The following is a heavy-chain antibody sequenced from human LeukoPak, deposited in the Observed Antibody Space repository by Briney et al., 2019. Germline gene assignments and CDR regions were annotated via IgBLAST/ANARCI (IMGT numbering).Heavy chain of an antibody. CDR1: GFTFSSYW. Sequence: GGSLTLSCAASGFTFSSYWLSWVRQAQGPGLEREANIKKDGSEKYYVDPVKGRLTISRENAKKSLYLQMNSLRAEDTAVYYCARDLAAGYGGNRIDYWGQGTLVIVSS. V-gene: IGHV3-7*01. CDR3: ARDLAAGYGGNRIDY. D-gene: IGHD4-23*01. J-gene: IGHJ4*02. CDR2: IKKDGSEK.